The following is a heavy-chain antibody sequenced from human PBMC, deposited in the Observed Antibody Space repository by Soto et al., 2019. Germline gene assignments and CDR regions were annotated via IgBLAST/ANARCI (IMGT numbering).Heavy chain of an antibody. CDR1: GFTFSAHS. Sequence: TGGSLRLSCAASGFTFSAHSLNWVRQAPGKGLEWVSYIRSSSTTIYYADSVKGRFTISRDNAKNSLYLQMNSLRAEDTAVYYCARGPSVPAAISFYYMDVWGKGTTVAVSS. J-gene: IGHJ6*03. V-gene: IGHV3-48*01. D-gene: IGHD2-2*01. CDR3: ARGPSVPAAISFYYMDV. CDR2: IRSSSTTI.